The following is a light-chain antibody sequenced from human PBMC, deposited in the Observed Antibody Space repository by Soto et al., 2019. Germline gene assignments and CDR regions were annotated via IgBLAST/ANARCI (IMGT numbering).Light chain of an antibody. CDR1: QSISIY. CDR2: ASS. J-gene: IGKJ5*01. CDR3: QQTYSNPRT. Sequence: DIQMTQSPSSLSASVGDRVTITCRTSQSISIYLNWYQQIPGKAPKLLIYASSNLHTGVPSRFSGSASGTDFTLTISSLQPEDFATYYCQQTYSNPRTFGQGTRLEIK. V-gene: IGKV1-39*01.